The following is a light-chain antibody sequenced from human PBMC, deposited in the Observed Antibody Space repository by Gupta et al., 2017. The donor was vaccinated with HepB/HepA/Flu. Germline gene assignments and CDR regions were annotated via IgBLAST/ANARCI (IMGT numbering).Light chain of an antibody. J-gene: IGKJ4*01. CDR2: WAS. Sequence: DIVMTQFPDSLSVSLGERATLNCTSSQSVFYSANNKNYLAWYQQKPGQPPKLLMYWASTRDSGVPDRFSGSGSGTDFTLTVSSLQAEDAAIYYCQQSLRTPLTFGGGTRVEI. CDR1: QSVFYSANNKNY. V-gene: IGKV4-1*01. CDR3: QQSLRTPLT.